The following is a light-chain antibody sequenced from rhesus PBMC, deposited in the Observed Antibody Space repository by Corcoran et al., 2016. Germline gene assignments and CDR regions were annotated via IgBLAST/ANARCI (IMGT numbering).Light chain of an antibody. CDR2: RAS. J-gene: IGKJ4*01. V-gene: IGKV1-69*01. CDR3: QQHDNSPPT. CDR1: QGISKW. Sequence: DIQMTQSPSSLSASVGDRVTITCRSRQGISKWLAWYQKKTGKAPKLLIYRASNLEKGVPSRFSGSGSGTDFTRTISSLQPEDIATYYCQQHDNSPPTFGGGTKVEIK.